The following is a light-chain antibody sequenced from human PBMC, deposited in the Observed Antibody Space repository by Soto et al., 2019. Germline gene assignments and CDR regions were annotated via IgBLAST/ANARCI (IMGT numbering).Light chain of an antibody. J-gene: IGKJ1*01. CDR3: QRYNSYSRT. CDR1: QSISSW. CDR2: DAS. V-gene: IGKV1-5*01. Sequence: DIQMTQSPSTLSASVGDRVTITCRASQSISSWLAWYQQKPGKAPKLLIYDASSLESGVPSRFSGSGSGTEFTLTISSLQPDDFATYYCQRYNSYSRTFGQGTKGDIK.